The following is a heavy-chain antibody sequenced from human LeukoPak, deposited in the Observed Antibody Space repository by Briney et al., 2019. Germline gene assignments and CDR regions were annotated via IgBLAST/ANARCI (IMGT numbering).Heavy chain of an antibody. CDR3: AREDIVVVPAAMNHRANQNWFDP. D-gene: IGHD2-2*01. CDR1: GGTFSSYA. Sequence: GASVKVSCKASGGTFSSYAISWVRQAPGQGLEWMGIINPSGGSTSYAQKFQGRVTMTRDTSTGTVYMELSSLRSEDTAVYYCAREDIVVVPAAMNHRANQNWFDPWGQGTLVTVSS. J-gene: IGHJ5*02. V-gene: IGHV1-46*01. CDR2: INPSGGST.